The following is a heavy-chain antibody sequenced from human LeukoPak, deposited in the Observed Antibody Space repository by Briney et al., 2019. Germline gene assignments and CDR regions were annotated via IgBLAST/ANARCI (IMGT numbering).Heavy chain of an antibody. J-gene: IGHJ5*02. CDR1: GFTFDDYG. D-gene: IGHD3-10*01. Sequence: GGSLRLSCAASGFTFDDYGMSWVRQAPGKGLEWVSGINWNGGSTGCADSVKGRFTISRDNAKNSLYLQMNSLRAEDTALYYCAREVLLWFGESNWFDPWGQGTLVTVSS. V-gene: IGHV3-20*04. CDR2: INWNGGST. CDR3: AREVLLWFGESNWFDP.